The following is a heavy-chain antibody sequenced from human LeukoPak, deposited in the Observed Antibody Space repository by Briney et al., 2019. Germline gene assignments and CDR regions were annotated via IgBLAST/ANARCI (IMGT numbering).Heavy chain of an antibody. CDR1: GYTFTIYA. Sequence: ASVKVSFKASGYTFTIYAMHWVRQAPGQRLEWMGWINAGNGNTKYSQKFQGRVTITRDTSASTAYMELSSLRSEDTAVYYCAREDGSGWPYFDYWGQGTLVTVSS. V-gene: IGHV1-3*01. CDR3: AREDGSGWPYFDY. CDR2: INAGNGNT. J-gene: IGHJ4*02. D-gene: IGHD6-19*01.